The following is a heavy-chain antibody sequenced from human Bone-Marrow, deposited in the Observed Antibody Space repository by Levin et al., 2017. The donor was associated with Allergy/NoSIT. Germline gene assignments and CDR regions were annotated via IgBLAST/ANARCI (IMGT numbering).Heavy chain of an antibody. V-gene: IGHV3-15*01. CDR2: IKSKSDGGTT. CDR1: GFTFGDAW. CDR3: TTGVQLWF. Sequence: WGSLRLSCAASGFTFGDAWMGWVRQAPGKGLEWIGLIKSKSDGGTTDYAAPVKGRFTISRDDSKNTTYLQMNSLNTEDTAVYYCTTGVQLWFWGQGTLVTVSS. D-gene: IGHD5-18*01. J-gene: IGHJ4*02.